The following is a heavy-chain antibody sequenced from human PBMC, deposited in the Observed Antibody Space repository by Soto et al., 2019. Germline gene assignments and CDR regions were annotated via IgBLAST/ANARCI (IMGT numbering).Heavy chain of an antibody. D-gene: IGHD3-16*01. CDR1: GFTFSHYG. J-gene: IGHJ3*02. CDR2: IWDDANKR. CDR3: VRGGKTAGAFDI. V-gene: IGHV3-33*01. Sequence: QLVESGGGVVQPGRSLRLSCAASGFTFSHYGMHWVRQAPGKGREWVAVIWDDANKRYYPDSVRGRFTISRDNSENTLYLQMNSLTGEDTAVYYCVRGGKTAGAFDIWGQGTMVTVSS.